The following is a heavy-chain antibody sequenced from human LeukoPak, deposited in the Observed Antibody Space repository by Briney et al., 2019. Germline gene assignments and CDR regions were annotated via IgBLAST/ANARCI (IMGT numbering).Heavy chain of an antibody. J-gene: IGHJ4*02. CDR1: GFTFSSYA. CDR3: AKVDTAMGGYFDY. D-gene: IGHD5-18*01. Sequence: GGSLRLSCAASGFTFSSYAMSWVRQAPRKGLEWVSAISGSGGSTYYADSVKGRFTISRDNSKNTLYLQMNSLRAEDTAVYYCAKVDTAMGGYFDYWGQGTLVTVSS. CDR2: ISGSGGST. V-gene: IGHV3-23*01.